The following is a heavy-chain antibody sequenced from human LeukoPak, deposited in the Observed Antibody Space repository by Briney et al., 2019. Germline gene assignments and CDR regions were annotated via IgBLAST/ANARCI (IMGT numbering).Heavy chain of an antibody. CDR1: GYTFTDYF. Sequence: ASVKVSCKASGYTFTDYFIHWVRQAPGQRLEWMGRINPNSGGTNYAQKFQGRVTMTRGTSISTAYMELSRLRSDDTAVYYCARVESSSFGDYYYYMDVWGKGTTVTVSS. V-gene: IGHV1-2*06. J-gene: IGHJ6*03. CDR3: ARVESSSFGDYYYYMDV. D-gene: IGHD6-6*01. CDR2: INPNSGGT.